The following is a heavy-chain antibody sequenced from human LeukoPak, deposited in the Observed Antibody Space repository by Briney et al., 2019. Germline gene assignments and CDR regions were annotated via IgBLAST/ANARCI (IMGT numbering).Heavy chain of an antibody. CDR1: GFTFSDYW. CDR2: IQDNGNEK. CDR3: AGRCSVTRCHFSSYGMDV. Sequence: GGSLRLSCATSGFTFSDYWMTWVRQAPGKGLEWVANIQDNGNEKNYVDSVKGRFTISRDSAKNSLYLQMNSLRAEDTALYYCAGRCSVTRCHFSSYGMDVWGQGTTVTVSS. J-gene: IGHJ6*02. V-gene: IGHV3-7*01. D-gene: IGHD2-15*01.